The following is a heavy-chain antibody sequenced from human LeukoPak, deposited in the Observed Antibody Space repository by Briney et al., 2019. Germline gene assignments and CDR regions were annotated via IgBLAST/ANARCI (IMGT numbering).Heavy chain of an antibody. J-gene: IGHJ4*02. Sequence: ASVKVSCKASGYTFTGYYMHWVRQAPGQGLEWMGWINPNSGGTNYAQKVQGWVTMTRDTSISTAYMELSRLRYDDTAVYYCARDPAYSGYDPYFDYWGQGTLVTVSS. D-gene: IGHD5-12*01. CDR3: ARDPAYSGYDPYFDY. V-gene: IGHV1-2*04. CDR1: GYTFTGYY. CDR2: INPNSGGT.